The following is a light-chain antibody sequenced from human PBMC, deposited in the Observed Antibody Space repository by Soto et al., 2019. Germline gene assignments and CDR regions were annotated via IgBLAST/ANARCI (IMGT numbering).Light chain of an antibody. V-gene: IGLV2-14*01. CDR2: EVS. Sequence: QSALTQPASVSGSPGQSITISCTGTSSDVGGYNYVSWYQQHPGKAPKLMIYEVSNRPSGVYTRFSGSKSGNTASLTISGLQAEDEADDYCSSYTSSSTRVFGGGTQLTVL. CDR1: SSDVGGYNY. CDR3: SSYTSSSTRV. J-gene: IGLJ3*02.